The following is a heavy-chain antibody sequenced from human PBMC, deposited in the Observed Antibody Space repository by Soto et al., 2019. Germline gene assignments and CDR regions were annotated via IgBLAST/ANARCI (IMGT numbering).Heavy chain of an antibody. CDR1: GFTFSSYG. CDR3: ARFGGEVGASPQPKPDYFDY. J-gene: IGHJ4*02. CDR2: IWYDGSNK. V-gene: IGHV3-33*01. D-gene: IGHD1-26*01. Sequence: QVQLVESGGGVVQPGRSLRLSCAASGFTFSSYGMHWVRQAPGKGLEWVAVIWYDGSNKYYADSVKGRFTISRDNSKNTLDLQMNSLRAEDTAVYYCARFGGEVGASPQPKPDYFDYWGQGTLVTVSS.